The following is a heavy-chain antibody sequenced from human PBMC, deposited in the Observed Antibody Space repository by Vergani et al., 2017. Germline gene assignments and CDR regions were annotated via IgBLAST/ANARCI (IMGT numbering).Heavy chain of an antibody. V-gene: IGHV4-31*03. D-gene: IGHD3-10*01. CDR2: IYYSGTT. CDR1: GAYVGSGGYY. J-gene: IGHJ4*02. Sequence: QVQLQESGPGLVKASQTLSLTCSVSGAYVGSGGYYWSWVRQRPGMGLDWIGYIYYSGTTYYNPSLESRLTISLDTSENHLSLKLTSVTAADTAVYYCASSSSRSGSYYRGGLYYFDYWGQGTLVTVSS. CDR3: ASSSSRSGSYYRGGLYYFDY.